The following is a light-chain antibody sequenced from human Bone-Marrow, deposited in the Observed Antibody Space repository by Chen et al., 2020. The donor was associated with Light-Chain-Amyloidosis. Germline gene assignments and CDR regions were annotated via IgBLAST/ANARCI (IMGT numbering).Light chain of an antibody. V-gene: IGLV3-25*03. CDR1: DLPTKY. CDR2: RDT. CDR3: QSADSSGTYEVI. Sequence: SYELTQPPSVPVSPGQTARITGSGADLPTKYAYWYQQKPGQATVLVIHRDTERPSGISERFSGSSSGTTVTLTISGVQAEDEADYHCQSADSSGTYEVIFGGGTKLTVL. J-gene: IGLJ2*01.